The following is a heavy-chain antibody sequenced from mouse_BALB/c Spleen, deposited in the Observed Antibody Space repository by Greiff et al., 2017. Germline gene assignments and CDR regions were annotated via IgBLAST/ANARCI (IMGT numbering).Heavy chain of an antibody. D-gene: IGHD2-3*01. CDR3: AREGDDGYFDY. Sequence: EVQGVESGGGLVKPGGSLKLSCAASGFTFSSYAMSWVRQSPEKRLEWVAEISSGGSYTYYPDTVTGRFTISRDNAKNTLYLEMSSLRSEDTAMYYCAREGDDGYFDYWGQGTTLTVSS. V-gene: IGHV5-9-4*01. CDR1: GFTFSSYA. CDR2: ISSGGSYT. J-gene: IGHJ2*01.